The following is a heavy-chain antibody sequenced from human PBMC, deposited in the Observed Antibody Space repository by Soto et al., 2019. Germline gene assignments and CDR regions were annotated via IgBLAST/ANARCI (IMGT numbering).Heavy chain of an antibody. D-gene: IGHD4-17*01. J-gene: IGHJ4*02. CDR2: IKRDGSDT. CDR1: GFTCSSYW. Sequence: EVQLVESGGGLVQPGGSLRLSCAASGFTCSSYWMHWVRQAPGKGLVWVSRIKRDGSDTSYEDSVKGRFTISRYNAKNTLYLQMSSLRAEDTAVYYCVRVAYGDLGGWGQGTLVTVSS. CDR3: VRVAYGDLGG. V-gene: IGHV3-74*01.